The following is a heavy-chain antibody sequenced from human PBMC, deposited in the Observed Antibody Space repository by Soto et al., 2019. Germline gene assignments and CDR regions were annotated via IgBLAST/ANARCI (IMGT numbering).Heavy chain of an antibody. CDR3: ARALHDSSGYYHAGARVVSNYYYYGMDV. V-gene: IGHV3-11*01. D-gene: IGHD3-22*01. Sequence: LRLSCAASGFTFSDYYMSWIRQAPGKGLEWVSYISSSGSTIYYADSVKGRFTISRDNAKNSLYLQMNSLRAEDTAVYYCARALHDSSGYYHAGARVVSNYYYYGMDVWGQGTTVTVSS. CDR1: GFTFSDYY. J-gene: IGHJ6*02. CDR2: ISSSGSTI.